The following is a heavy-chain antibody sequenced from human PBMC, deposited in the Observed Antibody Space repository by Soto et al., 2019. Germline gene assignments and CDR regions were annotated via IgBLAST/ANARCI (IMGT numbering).Heavy chain of an antibody. D-gene: IGHD2-15*01. CDR3: ARGGGIVVVVAATGWFDP. V-gene: IGHV4-34*01. J-gene: IGHJ5*02. CDR2: INHSGST. Sequence: QVQLQQWGAGLLKPSETLSLTCAVYGGSFSGYYWSWIRQPPGKGLEWIGEINHSGSTNYNPSLKGQVTISVDTSKNQFSLKLSSATAADTAVYYCARGGGIVVVVAATGWFDPWGQGTLVAVSS. CDR1: GGSFSGYY.